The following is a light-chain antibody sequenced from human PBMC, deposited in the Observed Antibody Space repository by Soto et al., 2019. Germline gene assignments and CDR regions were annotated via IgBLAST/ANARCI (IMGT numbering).Light chain of an antibody. J-gene: IGKJ5*01. CDR3: QQTYSLPPDIT. CDR1: HNIDTY. Sequence: IPMTQSPSSLSASVGDRVTITCRASHNIDTYLNWYQQKPGKAPILLIYAASSLQSGVPSRFSGSGSGTDFTLTISGLQPEDFATYYCQQTYSLPPDITFGQGTRLDIK. CDR2: AAS. V-gene: IGKV1-39*01.